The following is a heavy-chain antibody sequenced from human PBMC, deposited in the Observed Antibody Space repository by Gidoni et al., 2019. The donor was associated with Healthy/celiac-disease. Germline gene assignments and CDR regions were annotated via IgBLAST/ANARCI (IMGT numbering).Heavy chain of an antibody. Sequence: QVQLQESGPGLVKPSETLSLTCTVSGGSISSYYWSWIRQPPGKGLEWIGYIYYSGSTNYNPSLKSRVTISVDTSKNQFSLKLSSVTAADTAVYYCATGGSDYGSYWGQGTLVTVSS. V-gene: IGHV4-59*01. J-gene: IGHJ4*02. CDR2: IYYSGST. CDR1: GGSISSYY. CDR3: ATGGSDYGSY. D-gene: IGHD4-17*01.